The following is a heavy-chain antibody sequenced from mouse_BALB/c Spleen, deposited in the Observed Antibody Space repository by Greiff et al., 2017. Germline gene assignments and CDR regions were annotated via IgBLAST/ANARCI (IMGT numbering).Heavy chain of an antibody. CDR1: GFTFSDYY. D-gene: IGHD1-1*01. J-gene: IGHJ3*01. CDR3: ARAGYYGSSSAWFAY. V-gene: IGHV5-4*02. CDR2: ISDGGSYT. Sequence: DVKLVESGGGLVKPGGSLKLSCAASGFTFSDYYMYWVRQTPEKRLEWVATISDGGSYTYYPDSVKGRFTISRDNAKNNLYLQMSSLKSEDTAMYYCARAGYYGSSSAWFAYWGQGTLVTVSA.